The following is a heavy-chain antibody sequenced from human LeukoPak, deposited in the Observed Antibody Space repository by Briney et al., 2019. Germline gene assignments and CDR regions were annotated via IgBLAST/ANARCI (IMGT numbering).Heavy chain of an antibody. CDR1: GGTFSSYA. CDR3: AIAGVVPAAYNWFDP. J-gene: IGHJ5*02. V-gene: IGHV1-69*01. CDR2: IIPIFGTA. D-gene: IGHD2-2*01. Sequence: GSSVKVSCKASGGTFSSYAISWVRQAPGRGLEWMGGIIPIFGTANYAQKFQGRVTITADESTSTAYMELSSLRSEDTAVYYCAIAGVVPAAYNWFDPWGQGTLVTVSS.